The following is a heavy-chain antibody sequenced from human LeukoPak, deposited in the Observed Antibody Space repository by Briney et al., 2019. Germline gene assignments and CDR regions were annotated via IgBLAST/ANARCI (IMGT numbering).Heavy chain of an antibody. CDR2: ISYDGSNK. V-gene: IGHV3-30*01. CDR3: ARVPGRSPPDY. Sequence: GGSLRLSCAASGFTFSSYAMHWVRQAPGKGLERVAVISYDGSNKYYADSVKGRFTISRDNSKNTLYLQMNSLRAEDTAVYYCARVPGRSPPDYWGQGTLVAVSS. CDR1: GFTFSSYA. J-gene: IGHJ4*02.